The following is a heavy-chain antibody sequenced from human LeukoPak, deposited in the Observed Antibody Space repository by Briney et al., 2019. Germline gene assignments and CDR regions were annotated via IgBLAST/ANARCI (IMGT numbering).Heavy chain of an antibody. J-gene: IGHJ3*01. V-gene: IGHV3-33*01. CDR1: GIPFKKYG. CDR3: VTHYKWDLLVHAFDF. CDR2: IWHDGSPT. Sequence: GGSLRLSCAVSGIPFKKYGMHWVRQAPGKGLEWVATIWHDGSPTMYADSAKGRFTISRDDSKNMLYLQMNSQRAEDTAEYYCVTHYKWDLLVHAFDFWGQGTRVTVSS. D-gene: IGHD1-26*01.